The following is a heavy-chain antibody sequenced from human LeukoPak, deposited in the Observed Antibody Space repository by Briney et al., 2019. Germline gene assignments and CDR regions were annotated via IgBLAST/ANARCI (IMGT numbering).Heavy chain of an antibody. Sequence: SVKVSCKASGGTFSSYAISWVRQAPGQGLEWMGGIIPIFGTANYAQKFQGRVTITTDESTSTAYMELSSLRSEDTAVYYCAGGVNCTNGVCYTHYFVYWGQGTLVTVSS. D-gene: IGHD2-8*01. CDR1: GGTFSSYA. V-gene: IGHV1-69*05. CDR3: AGGVNCTNGVCYTHYFVY. J-gene: IGHJ4*02. CDR2: IIPIFGTA.